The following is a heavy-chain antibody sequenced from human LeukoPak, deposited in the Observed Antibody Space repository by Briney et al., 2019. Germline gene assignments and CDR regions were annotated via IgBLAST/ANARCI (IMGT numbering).Heavy chain of an antibody. CDR2: INHSGST. V-gene: IGHV4-34*01. J-gene: IGHJ4*02. CDR3: ARRYYYGSGSTH. Sequence: KASETLSLTCAVYGGSFSGYYWSWIRQPPGKGLEWIGEINHSGSTNYNPSLKSRVTISVDTSKNQFSLKLSSVTAADTAVYYCARRYYYGSGSTHWGQGTLVTVSS. D-gene: IGHD3-10*01. CDR1: GGSFSGYY.